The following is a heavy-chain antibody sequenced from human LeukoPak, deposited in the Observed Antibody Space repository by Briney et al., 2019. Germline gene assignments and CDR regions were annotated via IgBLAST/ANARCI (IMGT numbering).Heavy chain of an antibody. CDR3: AREKSGTYFFDY. CDR2: INPGGAPT. D-gene: IGHD1-26*01. V-gene: IGHV1-46*01. Sequence: ASVKVSCKASEYTFTNYYIHWVRQAPGQGLEWMGIINPGGAPTDYAQKFQGRVIMTRDTSTSIVYMELSSLRSEDTAVYYCAREKSGTYFFDYWGQGTLVTVSS. J-gene: IGHJ4*02. CDR1: EYTFTNYY.